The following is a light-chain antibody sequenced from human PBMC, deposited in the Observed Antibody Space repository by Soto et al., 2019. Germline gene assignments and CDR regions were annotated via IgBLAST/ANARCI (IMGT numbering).Light chain of an antibody. CDR1: SSNIGAGYD. CDR2: GNS. J-gene: IGLJ2*01. V-gene: IGLV1-40*01. CDR3: QSHDTKTPVV. Sequence: QSVLTQPPSVSGAPGQRVTISCTGSSSNIGAGYDVHWYQQLPGTAPKLLIYGNSNRPSGVPDRFSGSKSGTSASLAITGLQAEDEADYYCQSHDTKTPVVFGGGTKLTVL.